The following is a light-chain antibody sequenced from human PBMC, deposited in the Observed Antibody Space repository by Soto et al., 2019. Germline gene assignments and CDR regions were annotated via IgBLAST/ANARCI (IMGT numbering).Light chain of an antibody. Sequence: DIQMTQSPSSLSASVGDRVTITCQASQDINNHLNWYQQKPGKAPKLLIYDASNLETGVPSRFSGSVSGTDFTFTITSLQPEDIATYNGQQDDNLPAFGQGTRLVIK. CDR2: DAS. J-gene: IGKJ5*01. CDR3: QQDDNLPA. V-gene: IGKV1-33*01. CDR1: QDINNH.